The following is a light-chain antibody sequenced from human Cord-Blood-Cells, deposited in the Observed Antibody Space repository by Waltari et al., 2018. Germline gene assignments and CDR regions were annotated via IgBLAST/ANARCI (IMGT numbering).Light chain of an antibody. CDR3: QQSYSTPRT. V-gene: IGKV1-39*01. J-gene: IGKJ1*01. Sequence: DIQMTQSPSSLSASVGDRVTITCRASQSISSYLNWYQQKPGKAPKLLIYAASSLQSGVPSRFSGSVSGTDFTLTIRSLQPEYFATYYCQQSYSTPRTFGQGTKVEIK. CDR2: AAS. CDR1: QSISSY.